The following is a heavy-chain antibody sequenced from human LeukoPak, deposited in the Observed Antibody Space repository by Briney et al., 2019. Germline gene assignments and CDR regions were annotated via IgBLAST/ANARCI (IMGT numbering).Heavy chain of an antibody. D-gene: IGHD3-10*01. CDR1: GFIFSSYP. CDR2: LTGSDCRT. V-gene: IGHV3-23*01. Sequence: HTGGSLRLSCAASGFIFSSYPMSWVRQAPGKGLEWVSALTGSDCRTYYADSVKGRFTISRENSKKTLYLQMNSLGADDTAVYYCAKHFYDSGSYYNVDSWGQGTLVTVSS. J-gene: IGHJ4*02. CDR3: AKHFYDSGSYYNVDS.